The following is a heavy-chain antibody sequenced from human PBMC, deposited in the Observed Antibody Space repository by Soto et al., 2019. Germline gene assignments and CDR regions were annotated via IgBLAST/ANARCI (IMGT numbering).Heavy chain of an antibody. Sequence: PSVKVSCTASGGTLSDHAVAWLQQAPGQGLEWMGGTIPVFNTAKYAQKLQGRVTVTADKFTNIAYMELNSLRYEDTAFYFCERGVYGSGNYYTGPSAFDIWGQATMVTVSS. J-gene: IGHJ3*02. D-gene: IGHD3-10*01. CDR1: GGTLSDHA. CDR2: TIPVFNTA. V-gene: IGHV1-69*06. CDR3: ERGVYGSGNYYTGPSAFDI.